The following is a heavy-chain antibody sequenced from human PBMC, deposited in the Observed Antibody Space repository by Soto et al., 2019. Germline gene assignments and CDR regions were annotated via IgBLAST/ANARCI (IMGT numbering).Heavy chain of an antibody. J-gene: IGHJ4*02. CDR1: GFTFSSYA. V-gene: IGHV3-23*01. CDR2: ISGSGGST. CDR3: AKMGGADYYDSSGYYLDFDY. Sequence: GGSLRLSCAASGFTFSSYAMSWVRQAPGKGLEWVSAISGSGGSTYYADSVKGRFTISRDNSKNTLYLQMNSLRAEDMAVYYCAKMGGADYYDSSGYYLDFDYWGQGTLVTVSS. D-gene: IGHD3-22*01.